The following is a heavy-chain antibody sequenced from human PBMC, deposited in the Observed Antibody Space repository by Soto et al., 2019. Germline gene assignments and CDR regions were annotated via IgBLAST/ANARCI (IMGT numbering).Heavy chain of an antibody. J-gene: IGHJ6*03. V-gene: IGHV4-59*12. D-gene: IGHD3-9*01. Sequence: SKTLSLTCTVSGGSISSYHWSWIRQPPGKGLEWIGYIYYSGSTDYNPSLKSRVTISVDTSKNQFSLKLSSVTAADTAVYYCARVLRYFGWPEWNYYMDVWGKGTTVTVSS. CDR3: ARVLRYFGWPEWNYYMDV. CDR1: GGSISSYH. CDR2: IYYSGST.